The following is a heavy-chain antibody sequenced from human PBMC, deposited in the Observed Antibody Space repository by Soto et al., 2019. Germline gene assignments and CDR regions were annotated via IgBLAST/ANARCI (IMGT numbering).Heavy chain of an antibody. D-gene: IGHD1-26*01. CDR2: HYSGGST. V-gene: IGHV3-53*01. CDR3: ARHRHPRGTVGATSPLDP. Sequence: WGSLRLSCAISGFSVSSNYLSWVRQAPGKGLEWVSVHYSGGSTYYADSVQGRFTISRDKSNNTLYLQMRRVRAEDTAVYFCARHRHPRGTVGATSPLDPWGQGTQVTVSS. J-gene: IGHJ5*02. CDR1: GFSVSSNY.